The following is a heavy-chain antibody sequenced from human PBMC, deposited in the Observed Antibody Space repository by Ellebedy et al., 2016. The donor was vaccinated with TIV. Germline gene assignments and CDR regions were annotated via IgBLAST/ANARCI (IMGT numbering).Heavy chain of an antibody. CDR2: IKQDGSQK. CDR3: ARVRLSDTTRITRFLDY. J-gene: IGHJ4*02. V-gene: IGHV3-7*03. CDR1: GFTLSTYA. Sequence: GESLKISXAVSGFTLSTYAMAWVRQAPGKGLEWVANIKQDGSQKYFVDSVKGRFTISRDNAKNSLYLQMSSLKIDDTAVYYCARVRLSDTTRITRFLDYWGQGTLVTVSS. D-gene: IGHD3-10*02.